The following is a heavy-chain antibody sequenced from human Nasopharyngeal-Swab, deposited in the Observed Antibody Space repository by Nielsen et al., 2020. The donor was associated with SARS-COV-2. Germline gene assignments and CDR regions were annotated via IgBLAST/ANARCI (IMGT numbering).Heavy chain of an antibody. CDR3: ARRVGYCSGGSCYFDY. CDR2: IYPGDSDT. CDR1: GYSFTSYW. J-gene: IGHJ4*02. D-gene: IGHD2-15*01. Sequence: GGSLRLSCKGSGYSFTSYWIGWARQMPGKGLEWMGIIYPGDSDTRYSPSFQGQVTISADKSISTAYLQWSSLKASNTAMYYCARRVGYCSGGSCYFDYWGQGTLVTVSS. V-gene: IGHV5-51*01.